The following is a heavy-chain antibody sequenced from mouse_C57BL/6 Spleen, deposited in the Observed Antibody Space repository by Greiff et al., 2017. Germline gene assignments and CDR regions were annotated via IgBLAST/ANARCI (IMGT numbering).Heavy chain of an antibody. V-gene: IGHV5-4*01. CDR3: AREGAFAY. Sequence: DVMLVESGGGLVKPGGSLKLSWVRQTPEKRLEWVATISDGGSYTYYPDNVKGRFTISRDNAKNNLYLQMSHLKSEDTAMYYCAREGAFAYWGQGTLVTVSA. J-gene: IGHJ3*01. CDR2: ISDGGSYT.